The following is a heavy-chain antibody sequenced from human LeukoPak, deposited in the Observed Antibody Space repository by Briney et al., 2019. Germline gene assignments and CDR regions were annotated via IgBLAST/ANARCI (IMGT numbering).Heavy chain of an antibody. CDR3: AKTVVGATFPFDY. CDR2: ISYDGSNK. Sequence: GGSLRLSCAASGFTVSSNYMSWVRQAPGKGLEWVAVISYDGSNKYYADSVKGRFTISRDNSKNTLYLQMNSLRAEDTAVYYCAKTVVGATFPFDYWGQGTLVTVSS. CDR1: GFTVSSNY. V-gene: IGHV3-30*18. D-gene: IGHD1-26*01. J-gene: IGHJ4*02.